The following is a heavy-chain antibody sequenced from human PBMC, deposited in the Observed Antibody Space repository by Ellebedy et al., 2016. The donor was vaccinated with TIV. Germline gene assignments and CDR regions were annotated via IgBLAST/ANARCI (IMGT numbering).Heavy chain of an antibody. CDR2: ISHDETYT. V-gene: IGHV3-30*03. J-gene: IGHJ5*02. CDR1: GFALSDYG. CDR3: ARDSNSFHDL. D-gene: IGHD4-23*01. Sequence: GESLKISCAASGFALSDYGLHWVRQSPGKGLEWVAVISHDETYTDYADSAKGRFTISRDNSRNTLYLQMNGLRPEDTALYFCARDSNSFHDLWGQGTLVTVSS.